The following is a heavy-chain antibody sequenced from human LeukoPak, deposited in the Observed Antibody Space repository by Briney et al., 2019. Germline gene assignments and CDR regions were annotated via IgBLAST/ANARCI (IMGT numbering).Heavy chain of an antibody. CDR1: GFTFSSYS. D-gene: IGHD3-22*01. Sequence: GGSLRLSCAASGFTFSSYSMNWVRQAPGKGLEWVSSISSSSSYIYYADSVKGRFTISRDNAKNSLYLQMNSLRAEDTAVYYCARWNYDSSGYHDYWGQGTLVTVSS. CDR3: ARWNYDSSGYHDY. CDR2: ISSSSSYI. J-gene: IGHJ4*02. V-gene: IGHV3-21*01.